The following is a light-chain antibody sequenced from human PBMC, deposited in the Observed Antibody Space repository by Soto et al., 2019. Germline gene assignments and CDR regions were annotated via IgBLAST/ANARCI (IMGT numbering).Light chain of an antibody. CDR2: GAS. CDR1: QSVSNNY. Sequence: EIVLTQSPGTLSLSPGERATLSCRASQSVSNNYLAWYQQKPGQAPRLLIYGASNRATGIPDRFSGSGSGTDFTLTISRLEPEDFAVYYCHQYGSSPTFGQGTRL. V-gene: IGKV3-20*01. CDR3: HQYGSSPT. J-gene: IGKJ5*01.